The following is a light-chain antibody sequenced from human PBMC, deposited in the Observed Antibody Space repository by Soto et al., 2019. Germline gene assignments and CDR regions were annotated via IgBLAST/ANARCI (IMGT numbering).Light chain of an antibody. Sequence: EIVLTQSPATLSLSPGERATLSCRASQSVSSYLAWYQQKPGQAPRLLIYDASNRATGIPARFSGSGSGTDFTLTISSLEPEDFAVYYCQQRSNWPPPFGQGTKA. V-gene: IGKV3-11*01. CDR1: QSVSSY. J-gene: IGKJ1*01. CDR2: DAS. CDR3: QQRSNWPPP.